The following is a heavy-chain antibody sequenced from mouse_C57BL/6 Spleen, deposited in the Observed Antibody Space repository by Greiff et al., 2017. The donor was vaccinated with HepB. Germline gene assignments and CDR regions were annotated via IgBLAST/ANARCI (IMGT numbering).Heavy chain of an antibody. CDR3: ARTGLLRPDWYFDV. Sequence: VQLQQSGPELVKPGASVKISCKASGYSFTDYNMNWVKQSNGKSLEWIGVINPNYGTTSYNQKFKGKATLTVDQSSRTAYMQLNSLTSEDSAVYYCARTGLLRPDWYFDVWGTGTTVTVSS. CDR1: GYSFTDYN. V-gene: IGHV1-39*01. J-gene: IGHJ1*03. CDR2: INPNYGTT. D-gene: IGHD1-1*01.